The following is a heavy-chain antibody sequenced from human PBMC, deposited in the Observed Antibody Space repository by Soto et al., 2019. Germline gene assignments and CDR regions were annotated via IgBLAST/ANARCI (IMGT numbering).Heavy chain of an antibody. CDR2: IDPSDSYT. J-gene: IGHJ6*02. CDR1: GYSFTSYW. V-gene: IGHV5-10-1*01. D-gene: IGHD6-13*01. CDR3: ARTKVAAAGVRNGMDV. Sequence: PGESLKISCKGSGYSFTSYWISWVRQMPGKGLEWMGRIDPSDSYTNYSPSFQGHVTISADKSISTAYLQWSSLKASDTAMYYCARTKVAAAGVRNGMDVWGQGTTVTVSS.